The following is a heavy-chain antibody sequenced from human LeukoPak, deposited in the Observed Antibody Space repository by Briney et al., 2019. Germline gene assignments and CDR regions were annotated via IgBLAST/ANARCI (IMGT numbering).Heavy chain of an antibody. V-gene: IGHV4-30-2*04. D-gene: IGHD3-16*02. Sequence: STYHNPSLKSRVTISVDTSKNQFSLKLSSVTAADTAVYYCARESHEVDYVWGSYPINWFDPWGQGTLVTVSS. CDR2: ST. CDR3: ARESHEVDYVWGSYPINWFDP. J-gene: IGHJ5*02.